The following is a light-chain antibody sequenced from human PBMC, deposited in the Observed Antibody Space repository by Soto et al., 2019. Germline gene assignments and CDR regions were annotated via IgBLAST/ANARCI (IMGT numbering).Light chain of an antibody. CDR3: QQFSSSTGT. CDR2: GAS. J-gene: IGKJ1*01. CDR1: QSLSSNY. V-gene: IGKV3-20*01. Sequence: EVVLTQSPGILSLSPGERATLSCRASQSLSSNYLAWYQQKPGQAPRLLIYGASSRATGIPDRFSGSGSGTDFTLTISRLEPEDFAVYYCQQFSSSTGTFGQGTKVEIK.